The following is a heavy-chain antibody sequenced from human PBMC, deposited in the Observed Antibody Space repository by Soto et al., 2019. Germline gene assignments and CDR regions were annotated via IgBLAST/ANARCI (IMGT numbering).Heavy chain of an antibody. D-gene: IGHD3-10*01. V-gene: IGHV3-21*02. CDR2: ITSSSTYM. J-gene: IGHJ4*02. CDR1: GFTFSSYD. CDR3: ARVGMASGDGYGAGSYDI. Sequence: EVQLVESGGGLVKPGGSLTLSCAASGFTFSSYDMNWVRQAPGKGLEWVSSITSSSTYMNYAASVKGRFTTSRDNAGNSLYLEMNSLAAEDTAVSYCARVGMASGDGYGAGSYDICGRGTLITVSS.